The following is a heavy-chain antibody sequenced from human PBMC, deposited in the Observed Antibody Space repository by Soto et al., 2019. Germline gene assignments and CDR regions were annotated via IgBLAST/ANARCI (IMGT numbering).Heavy chain of an antibody. D-gene: IGHD6-19*01. CDR2: IYYSGST. Sequence: SETLSLTCTVSGGSISSYYWSWIRQPPGKGLEWIGYIYYSGSTNYNPSLKSRVIISVDTSKNQFSLKLSSVTAADTAVYYCAGNIAVAGTLYAFDIWGQGTMVTVSS. J-gene: IGHJ3*02. CDR3: AGNIAVAGTLYAFDI. V-gene: IGHV4-59*08. CDR1: GGSISSYY.